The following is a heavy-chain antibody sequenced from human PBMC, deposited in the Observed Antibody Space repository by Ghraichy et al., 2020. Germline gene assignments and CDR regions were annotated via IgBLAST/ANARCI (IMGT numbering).Heavy chain of an antibody. V-gene: IGHV4-31*03. D-gene: IGHD3-22*01. CDR1: GTSMNSGGYY. CDR3: ARDRGYRGSGTQNWFDS. CDR2: IYYSGST. J-gene: IGHJ5*01. Sequence: SETLSLTCTASGTSMNSGGYYWTWIRQRPGEGLEWIGFIYYSGSTYYNPSLESRLRISIDTSKTQFSLRLAPVTPADTAIYFCARDRGYRGSGTQNWFDSWGQGTLVTVSS.